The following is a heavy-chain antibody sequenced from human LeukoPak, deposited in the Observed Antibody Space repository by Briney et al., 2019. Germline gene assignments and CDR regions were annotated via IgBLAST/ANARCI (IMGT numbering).Heavy chain of an antibody. J-gene: IGHJ6*02. V-gene: IGHV3-23*01. CDR2: ISGSGGST. Sequence: TGGSLRLSCAASGCTFSSYAMSWVRQAPGKGLEWVSAISGSGGSTYYADSVKGRFTISRDNSRNTLFLQMNSLRAEDTAVYHCAKDSSTSNYYYGMDVWGQGTTVTVSS. CDR1: GCTFSSYA. CDR3: AKDSSTSNYYYGMDV. D-gene: IGHD6-13*01.